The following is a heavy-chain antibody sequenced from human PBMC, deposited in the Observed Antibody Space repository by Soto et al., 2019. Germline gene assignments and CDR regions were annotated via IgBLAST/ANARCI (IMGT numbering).Heavy chain of an antibody. CDR1: GGSISSYY. D-gene: IGHD4-17*01. V-gene: IGHV4-59*01. CDR3: ARLPWADYGAIFDP. CDR2: IYYSGST. Sequence: QVQLQESGPGLVKPSETLSLTCTVSGGSISSYYWSWIRQPPGKGLEWIGYIYYSGSTNYNPSLKSRVTRSLDTSRNQFSLKLSAVTAADTAVYYWARLPWADYGAIFDPWGQGTLVTVSS. J-gene: IGHJ5*02.